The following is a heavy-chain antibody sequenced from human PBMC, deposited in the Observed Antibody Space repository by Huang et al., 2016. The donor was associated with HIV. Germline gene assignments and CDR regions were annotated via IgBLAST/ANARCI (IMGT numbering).Heavy chain of an antibody. CDR1: GSSIRSSYY. D-gene: IGHD1-20*01. CDR2: IYYSGNI. V-gene: IGHV4-39*01. CDR3: ARPLTGTTALGY. J-gene: IGHJ4*02. Sequence: QLQLQESGPGLVKPSETLSLTCTVSGSSIRSSYYWGWIRQPPGKGLEWIGNIYYSGNISYNPSLKSRGTISVDTSKNHISLKVDSVTAADTAVYYCARPLTGTTALGYWGQGTLVTVSS.